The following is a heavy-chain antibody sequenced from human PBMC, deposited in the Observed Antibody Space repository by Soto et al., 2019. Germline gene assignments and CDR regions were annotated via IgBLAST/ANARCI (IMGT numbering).Heavy chain of an antibody. D-gene: IGHD2-15*01. CDR1: GYTFTSYY. CDR3: TADLRYCSGDSCDDY. J-gene: IGHJ4*02. CDR2: VTPTGDYT. V-gene: IGHV1-46*01. Sequence: AAVKVSCKASGYTFTSYYMHWVRQAPGQGLEWMGIVTPTGDYTAYAQKFQGRVTMTRDTSATTVYMELSSLTPEDTAVYYCTADLRYCSGDSCDDYWGQGTQVTVSS.